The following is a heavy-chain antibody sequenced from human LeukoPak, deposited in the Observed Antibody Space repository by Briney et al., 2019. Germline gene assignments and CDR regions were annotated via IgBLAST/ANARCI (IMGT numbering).Heavy chain of an antibody. CDR1: GGSISSGGYA. CDR3: ARGAIAAAGTFDY. J-gene: IGHJ4*02. CDR2: IYHSGST. V-gene: IGHV4-30-2*01. D-gene: IGHD6-13*01. Sequence: SETLSLTCAVSGGSISSGGYAWSWIRQPPGKGLEWIGYIYHSGSTYYNPSLKSRVTISVDRSKNQFSLKLSSVTAADTAVYYCARGAIAAAGTFDYWGQGTLVTVSS.